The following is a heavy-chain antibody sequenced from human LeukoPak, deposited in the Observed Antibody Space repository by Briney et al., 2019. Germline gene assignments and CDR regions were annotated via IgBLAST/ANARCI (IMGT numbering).Heavy chain of an antibody. J-gene: IGHJ4*02. CDR2: INTRSSNI. Sequence: SGGSLRLSCAASGFTFNSYTMSWVRQAPGKGLEWVSYINTRSSNIYYADSMKGRFTVSRDNTKNSLYLQMNSLRAEDTAVYFWAKDSGHCGADCLALNDDWGQGTLVTVSS. D-gene: IGHD2-21*02. V-gene: IGHV3-48*04. CDR1: GFTFNSYT. CDR3: AKDSGHCGADCLALNDD.